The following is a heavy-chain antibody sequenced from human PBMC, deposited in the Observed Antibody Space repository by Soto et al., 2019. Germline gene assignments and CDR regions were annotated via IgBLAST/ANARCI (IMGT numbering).Heavy chain of an antibody. J-gene: IGHJ4*02. V-gene: IGHV3-21*01. CDR1: GFAFNSYG. CDR2: ISGSSCNI. D-gene: IGHD3-16*01. Sequence: AGSLTLSCEAAGFAFNSYGINWVCQAPGTGLEWVSFISGSSCNIYYGDSVRGRITLSRDNAKKSVYLHMNSLRVEDTAIYYCGRTWIRFGPSDYWGQGAPVTVSS. CDR3: GRTWIRFGPSDY.